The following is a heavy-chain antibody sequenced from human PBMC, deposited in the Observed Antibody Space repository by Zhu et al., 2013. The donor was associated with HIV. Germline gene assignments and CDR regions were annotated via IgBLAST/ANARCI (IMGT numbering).Heavy chain of an antibody. J-gene: IGHJ4*02. CDR3: ARERGNEGEGRVYYFDY. CDR1: GYTFTSYY. V-gene: IGHV1-46*03. CDR2: INPSGGST. D-gene: IGHD3-16*01. Sequence: QVQLVQSGAEVKKPGASVKVSCKASGYTFTSYYMHWVRQAPGQGLEWMGIINPSGGSTSYAQKFQGRVTMTRDTSTSTVYMELSSLRSEDTAVYYCARERGNEGEGRVYYFDYWGQGTLVTVSS.